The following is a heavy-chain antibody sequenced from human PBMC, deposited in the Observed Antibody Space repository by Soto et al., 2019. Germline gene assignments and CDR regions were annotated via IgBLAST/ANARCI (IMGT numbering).Heavy chain of an antibody. D-gene: IGHD4-17*01. CDR1: GLTLRNYA. J-gene: IGHJ2*01. Sequence: EVPLLESGGGLVQPGGSLRLSCAASGLTLRNYAMTWVRQAPGKGLEWVSAISDSGGSTYYADSVKGRFTISRDNSKNTLYLQMNSLRVDDTAVYYCAKDPDYGDFYWYFHLWGRGTLVTVSS. V-gene: IGHV3-23*01. CDR3: AKDPDYGDFYWYFHL. CDR2: ISDSGGST.